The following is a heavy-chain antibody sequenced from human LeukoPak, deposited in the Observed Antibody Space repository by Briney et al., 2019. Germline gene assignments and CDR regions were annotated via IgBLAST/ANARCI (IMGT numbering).Heavy chain of an antibody. V-gene: IGHV3-23*01. J-gene: IGHJ4*02. D-gene: IGHD7-27*01. Sequence: PGGSLRLSCAASGFTLSIYVMGWVRQAPGKGLEWVSGISDGGSRTYYADSVKGRFTISRDDSKNTLYLQMNSLRAEDTAVYYCAKVQLGIGVDYWGQGTLVTVSS. CDR2: ISDGGSRT. CDR1: GFTLSIYV. CDR3: AKVQLGIGVDY.